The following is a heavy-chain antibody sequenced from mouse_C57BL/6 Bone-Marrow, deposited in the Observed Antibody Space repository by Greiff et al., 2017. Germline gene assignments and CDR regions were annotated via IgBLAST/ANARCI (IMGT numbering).Heavy chain of an antibody. CDR3: ASSSYGYFDV. CDR1: GYTFTSYW. D-gene: IGHD1-1*01. Sequence: QVQLQQPGAELVMPGASVKLSCKASGYTFTSYWMHWVKQRHGQGLEWIGEIDPSDSYTNYNQKFKGKSTLTVDKSSSTAYMQRSSLTSEDSAVYYVASSSYGYFDVWGTGTTVTVSS. J-gene: IGHJ1*03. V-gene: IGHV1-69*01. CDR2: IDPSDSYT.